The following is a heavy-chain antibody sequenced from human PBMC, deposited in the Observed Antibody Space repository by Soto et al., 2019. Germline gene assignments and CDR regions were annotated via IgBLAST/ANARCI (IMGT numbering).Heavy chain of an antibody. CDR1: GYSFTSFW. Sequence: GEALEISRKGSGYSFTSFWIGRVRPMPGEGPEWMGINYPGESDTRYSPSFQGQVTISADKSISPAYLQWSSVKAADTAMYYCARGGLAAAMGVDYYMDVWGKGTTVTVSS. D-gene: IGHD6-13*01. CDR2: NYPGESDT. V-gene: IGHV5-51*01. J-gene: IGHJ6*03. CDR3: ARGGLAAAMGVDYYMDV.